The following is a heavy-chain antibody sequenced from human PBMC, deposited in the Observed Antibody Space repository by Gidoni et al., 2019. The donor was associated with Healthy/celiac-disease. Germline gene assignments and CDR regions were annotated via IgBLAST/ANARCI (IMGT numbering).Heavy chain of an antibody. Sequence: QVQLVQSGAEVKKPGASVTVSCTASGYTFTSYSMHWVRQAPGQGLEWMGIINPSGGSTSYAQKFQGRVTMTRDTSTSTVYMELSSLRSEDTAVYYCASSGSSWLTPPGYWGQGTLVTVSS. CDR1: GYTFTSYS. V-gene: IGHV1-46*01. D-gene: IGHD6-13*01. CDR2: INPSGGST. CDR3: ASSGSSWLTPPGY. J-gene: IGHJ4*02.